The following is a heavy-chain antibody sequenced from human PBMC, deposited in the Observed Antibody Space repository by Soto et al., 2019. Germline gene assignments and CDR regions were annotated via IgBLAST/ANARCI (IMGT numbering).Heavy chain of an antibody. CDR1: GFTFSSYS. Sequence: GGSLRLSCAASGFTFSSYSMNWVRQAPGKGLEWVSSISSSSYIYYADSVKGRFTISRDNAKNSLYLQMNSLRAEDTAVYYCARGITMIVVVTPMDVWGQGTTVTVSS. CDR3: ARGITMIVVVTPMDV. J-gene: IGHJ6*02. V-gene: IGHV3-21*01. CDR2: ISSSSYI. D-gene: IGHD3-22*01.